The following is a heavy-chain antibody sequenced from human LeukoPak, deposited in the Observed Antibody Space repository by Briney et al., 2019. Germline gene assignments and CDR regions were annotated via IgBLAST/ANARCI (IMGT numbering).Heavy chain of an antibody. CDR2: IYHSWGI. CDR1: GSSITSDFF. J-gene: IGHJ4*02. Sequence: PSETLSLTCAVSGSSITSDFFWGWIRQPPGKGLEWIATIYHSWGIYFNPSLKRRVTISLDASKNQFSLKLTSLTAADTAIYYCARNVTAGFFDYWGQGILGTVSS. CDR3: ARNVTAGFFDY. V-gene: IGHV4-38-2*01. D-gene: IGHD1-1*01.